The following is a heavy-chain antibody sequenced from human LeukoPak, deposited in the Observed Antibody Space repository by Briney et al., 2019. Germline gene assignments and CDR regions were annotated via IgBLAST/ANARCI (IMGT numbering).Heavy chain of an antibody. Sequence: PGGSLRLSCAASGFTFSSYAMHWVRQAPGKGLEWVAVISYDGSNKYYADSVKGRFTISRDNSKNTLYLQMNSLRAEDTAVYYCARDPISYAMPPHYYYYYMDVWGKGTTVTVSS. CDR3: ARDPISYAMPPHYYYYYMDV. V-gene: IGHV3-30*04. D-gene: IGHD2-2*01. CDR2: ISYDGSNK. J-gene: IGHJ6*03. CDR1: GFTFSSYA.